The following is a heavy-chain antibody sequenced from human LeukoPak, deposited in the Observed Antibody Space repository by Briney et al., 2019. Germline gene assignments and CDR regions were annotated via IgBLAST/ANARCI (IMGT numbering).Heavy chain of an antibody. Sequence: SETLSLTCTVSGGSISSYYWSWIRQPPGKGLEWIGYSYTSGSTNYNPSLKSRVTISVDTSKNQFSLKLSSVTAADTAVYYCARIHEPGIAAAGWFDPWGQGTLVTVSS. V-gene: IGHV4-4*09. D-gene: IGHD6-13*01. CDR1: GGSISSYY. J-gene: IGHJ5*02. CDR2: SYTSGST. CDR3: ARIHEPGIAAAGWFDP.